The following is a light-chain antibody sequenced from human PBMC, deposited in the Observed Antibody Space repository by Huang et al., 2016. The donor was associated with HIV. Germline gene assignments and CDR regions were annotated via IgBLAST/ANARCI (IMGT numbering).Light chain of an antibody. CDR1: QSIATY. J-gene: IGKJ5*01. V-gene: IGKV1-39*01. Sequence: DIQMTQSPSSLSASVGDKVTITCRTSQSIATYLNWYQQKPGKAPILLIYAASSLQRGVPSRFRGSGSETDFALTITSLQPEDFAIYYCQQTYTTITFGQGTRLEIK. CDR3: QQTYTTIT. CDR2: AAS.